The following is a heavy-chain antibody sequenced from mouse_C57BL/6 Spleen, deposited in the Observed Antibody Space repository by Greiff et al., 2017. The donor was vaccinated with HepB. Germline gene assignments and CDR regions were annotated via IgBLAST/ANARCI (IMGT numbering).Heavy chain of an antibody. Sequence: QVQPQQPGAELVKPGASVKLSCKASGYTFTSYWMQWVKQRPGQGLEWIGEIDPSDSYTNYNQKFKGKATLTVDTSSSTAYMQLSSLTSEDSAVYYCASYGSSPSYWGQGTTLTVSS. CDR2: IDPSDSYT. CDR3: ASYGSSPSY. J-gene: IGHJ2*01. D-gene: IGHD1-1*01. CDR1: GYTFTSYW. V-gene: IGHV1-50*01.